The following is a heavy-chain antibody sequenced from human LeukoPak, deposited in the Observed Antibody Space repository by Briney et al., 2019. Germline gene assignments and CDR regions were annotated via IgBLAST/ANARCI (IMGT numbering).Heavy chain of an antibody. J-gene: IGHJ3*02. CDR1: GGSISSGGYS. CDR3: ARVTIDAFDI. Sequence: SETLSLTCAVSGGSISSGGYSWSWIRQPPGKGLEWIGYIYHSGSTYYNPSLKSRVTISVDTSKNQFSLKLSSVTAADTAVYYCARVTIDAFDIWGQGTMVTVSS. CDR2: IYHSGST. V-gene: IGHV4-30-2*01.